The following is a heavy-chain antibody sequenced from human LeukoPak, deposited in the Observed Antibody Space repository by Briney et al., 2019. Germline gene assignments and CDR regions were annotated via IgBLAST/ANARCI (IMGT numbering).Heavy chain of an antibody. J-gene: IGHJ6*02. CDR3: ARDAGRYVGYYYYGMDV. CDR2: INSDGSST. CDR1: GFTFSSYW. V-gene: IGHV3-74*01. D-gene: IGHD5-12*01. Sequence: GGSLRLSCAASGFTFSSYWMHWVRQAPGKGLVWVSRINSDGSSTSYADSVKGRFTISRDNAKNTLYLQMNSLRAEDTAVYYCARDAGRYVGYYYYGMDVWGQGTTVTVSS.